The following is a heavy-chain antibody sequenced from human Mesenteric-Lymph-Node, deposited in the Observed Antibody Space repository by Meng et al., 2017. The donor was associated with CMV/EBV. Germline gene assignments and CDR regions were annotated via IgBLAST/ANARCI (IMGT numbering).Heavy chain of an antibody. V-gene: IGHV3-23*01. CDR2: IHGGGTRT. CDR3: AKDSRGYSPHGMDV. D-gene: IGHD5-12*01. Sequence: GGSLRLSCVASGFIFNNYAMNWVRQAPGKGLEWVSAIHGGGTRTFYADSVKGRFTISRDTSKNMLYLHMNSLRAEDTAIYYRAKDSRGYSPHGMDVWGPGTTVTVSS. J-gene: IGHJ6*02. CDR1: GFIFNNYA.